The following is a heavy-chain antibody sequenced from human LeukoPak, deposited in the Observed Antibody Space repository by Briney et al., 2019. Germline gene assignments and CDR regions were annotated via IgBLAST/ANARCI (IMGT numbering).Heavy chain of an antibody. CDR1: GFTSSRSS. J-gene: IGHJ4*02. D-gene: IGHD5-12*01. Sequence: GGCLRLSSAASGFTSSRSSLNCVPAAPGKGLERVSSICSRSSYTYYADSVKGRFTISRDNSKNTLYLQMNSLRAEDTAVYYCAKGRGYSGYDSDYFDYWGQGTLVTVSS. CDR2: ICSRSSYT. CDR3: AKGRGYSGYDSDYFDY. V-gene: IGHV3-21*04.